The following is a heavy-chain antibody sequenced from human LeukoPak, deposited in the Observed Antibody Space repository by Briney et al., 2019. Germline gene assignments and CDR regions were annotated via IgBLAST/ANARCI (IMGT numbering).Heavy chain of an antibody. CDR2: ISGSGGST. J-gene: IGHJ4*02. D-gene: IGHD3-22*01. V-gene: IGHV3-23*01. CDR3: AKGLITMIVVVTPFDY. Sequence: GGSLRLSCAASGFTFSSYAMSWVRQAPGKGLEWVSAISGSGGSTYYADSVKGRFTISRDSSKNTLYLQMNSLRAEDTAVYYCAKGLITMIVVVTPFDYWGQGTLVTVSS. CDR1: GFTFSSYA.